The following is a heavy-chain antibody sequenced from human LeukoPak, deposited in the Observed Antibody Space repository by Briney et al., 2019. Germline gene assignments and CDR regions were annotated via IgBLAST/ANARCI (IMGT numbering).Heavy chain of an antibody. D-gene: IGHD3-10*01. J-gene: IGHJ3*02. CDR1: GGFFSADY. V-gene: IGHV4-59*01. CDR3: ARLAPPGRITMVRGVMGAFDI. Sequence: PSETLSLTCAVYGGFFSADYWSWIRQPPGKGLEWIGYIYYSGSTNYNPSLKSRVTISVDTSKNQFSLKLSSVTAADTAVYYCARLAPPGRITMVRGVMGAFDIWGQGTMVTVSS. CDR2: IYYSGST.